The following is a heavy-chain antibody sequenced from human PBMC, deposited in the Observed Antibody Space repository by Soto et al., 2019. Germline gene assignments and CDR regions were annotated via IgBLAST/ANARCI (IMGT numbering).Heavy chain of an antibody. Sequence: GGSLRRSCAASGFPFSPYAMHWVRQAPGKGLEWVALISYDGSEKDYADSVKGRFTISRDNSRNTLFLQMNSLRAEDTAVYYCARDYYKYYDSSGYYRSPAYWGQGT. CDR1: GFPFSPYA. D-gene: IGHD3-22*01. J-gene: IGHJ4*02. V-gene: IGHV3-30-3*01. CDR3: ARDYYKYYDSSGYYRSPAY. CDR2: ISYDGSEK.